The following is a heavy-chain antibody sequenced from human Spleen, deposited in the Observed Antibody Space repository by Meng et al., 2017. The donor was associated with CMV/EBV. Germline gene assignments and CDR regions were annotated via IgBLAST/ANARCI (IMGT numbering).Heavy chain of an antibody. CDR1: GYTFSSYY. Sequence: ASVKVSCKASGYTFSSYYLHWVRQAPGQGLEWMGIINPSGGNTNYAQKFQGRVTMTRDTSTSTVYMELSSLRSEDTAVYYCARDDSYASGSSWGQGTLVTVSS. J-gene: IGHJ4*02. CDR3: ARDDSYASGSS. D-gene: IGHD3-10*01. CDR2: INPSGGNT. V-gene: IGHV1-46*01.